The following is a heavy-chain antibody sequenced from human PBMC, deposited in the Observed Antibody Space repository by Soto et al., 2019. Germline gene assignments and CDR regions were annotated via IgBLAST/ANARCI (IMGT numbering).Heavy chain of an antibody. CDR2: FDPEDGET. D-gene: IGHD2-21*01. V-gene: IGHV1-24*01. CDR3: ATIPRVKQIRFRIALGLDP. J-gene: IGHJ5*02. CDR1: GYTLTELS. Sequence: GASVKVSCKVSGYTLTELSMHWVRQAPGKGLEWMGGFDPEDGETIYAQKFQGRVTMTEDTSTDTAYMELSSLRSEDTAVYYCATIPRVKQIRFRIALGLDPWGQGTLVTVSS.